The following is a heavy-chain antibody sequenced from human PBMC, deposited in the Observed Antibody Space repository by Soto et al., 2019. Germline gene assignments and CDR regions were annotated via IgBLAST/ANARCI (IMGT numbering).Heavy chain of an antibody. CDR2: ISSSGSTI. CDR3: AKGCSGGSCYSPRNWFDP. CDR1: GFTFSDYY. J-gene: IGHJ5*02. V-gene: IGHV3-11*01. D-gene: IGHD2-15*01. Sequence: QVQLVESGGGLVKPGGSLRLSCAASGFTFSDYYMSWIRQAPGKGLEWVSYISSSGSTIYYADSVKGRFTISRDNAKTSLYLQMNSLRAEDTAVYYCAKGCSGGSCYSPRNWFDPWGQGTLVTVSS.